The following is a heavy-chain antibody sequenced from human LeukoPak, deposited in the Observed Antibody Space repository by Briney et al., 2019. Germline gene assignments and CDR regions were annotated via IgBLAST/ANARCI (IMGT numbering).Heavy chain of an antibody. CDR2: KSKGDDETT. CDR1: GFTFTNAW. D-gene: IGHD3-10*01. Sequence: GGSLRLSCAASGFTFTNAWMSSVRQAPGKGLEWVGLKSKGDDETTDYGAPVKGRFFMSRDDSRATLYLQMYSLTVEDTAVYYCTTDLGLTMIRGVIVHWGQGALVTVSS. CDR3: TTDLGLTMIRGVIVH. J-gene: IGHJ4*02. V-gene: IGHV3-15*01.